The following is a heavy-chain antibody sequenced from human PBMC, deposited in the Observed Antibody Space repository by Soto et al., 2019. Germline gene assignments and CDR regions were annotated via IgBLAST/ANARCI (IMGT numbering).Heavy chain of an antibody. J-gene: IGHJ6*03. Sequence: QVQLVQSGAEVKKPGASLKVSCKASGYTFTSYGISWWRQAPGQGREWMGWISAYNGNTNYAQKLQGRVTMTTDTSPSTAYMELRSLRSDDTAVYYCARDAMVRGVEYYYYMDVWGKGTPVTVSS. D-gene: IGHD3-10*01. CDR2: ISAYNGNT. CDR1: GYTFTSYG. CDR3: ARDAMVRGVEYYYYMDV. V-gene: IGHV1-18*01.